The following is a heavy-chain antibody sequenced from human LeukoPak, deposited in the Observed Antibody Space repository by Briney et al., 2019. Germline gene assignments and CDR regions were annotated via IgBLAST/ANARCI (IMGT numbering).Heavy chain of an antibody. V-gene: IGHV4-30-2*03. J-gene: IGHJ4*02. CDR1: GGSISSGGYY. D-gene: IGHD2-2*02. CDR3: ARHSRGIVVVPAAIDY. Sequence: PSETLSLTCTVSGGSISSGGYYWSWIRQPPGKGLEWIGYIYHSGSTYYNPSLKSRVTISVDTSKNQFSLKLSSVTAADTAVYYCARHSRGIVVVPAAIDYWGQGTLVTVSS. CDR2: IYHSGST.